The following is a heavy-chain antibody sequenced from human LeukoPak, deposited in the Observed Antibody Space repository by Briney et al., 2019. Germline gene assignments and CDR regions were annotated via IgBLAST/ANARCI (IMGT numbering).Heavy chain of an antibody. CDR2: INNSGDDK. Sequence: GGPLRLSCAASGFTFSSYAMSWVRQAPGKGLEWLSSINNSGDDKYHADSVQGRFTISRDNAKNSLYLQMNSLRAEDTAVYYCARELDRIQDLDSWGQGTQVTVSS. V-gene: IGHV3-21*01. J-gene: IGHJ4*02. CDR3: ARELDRIQDLDS. CDR1: GFTFSSYA. D-gene: IGHD1-1*01.